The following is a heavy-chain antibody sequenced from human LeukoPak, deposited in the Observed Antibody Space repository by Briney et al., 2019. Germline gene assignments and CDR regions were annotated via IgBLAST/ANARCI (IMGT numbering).Heavy chain of an antibody. CDR1: GGSFSGYY. Sequence: SETLSLTCAVYGGSFSGYYWSWIRQPPGKGLEWIGEINHSGSTNYNPSLKSRVTISVDRSKNQFSLKLSSVTAADTAVYYCARDLPTRWNYGAGFDPWGQGTLVTVSS. CDR3: ARDLPTRWNYGAGFDP. V-gene: IGHV4-34*01. D-gene: IGHD1-7*01. J-gene: IGHJ5*02. CDR2: INHSGST.